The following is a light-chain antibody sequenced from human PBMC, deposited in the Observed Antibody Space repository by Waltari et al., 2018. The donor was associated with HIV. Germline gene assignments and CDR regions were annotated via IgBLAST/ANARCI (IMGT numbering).Light chain of an antibody. CDR1: QTVYNW. V-gene: IGKV1-5*03. J-gene: IGKJ3*01. Sequence: DIPLTQSPSTVSASVGDRITITCRVSQTVYNWLAWYQQRPGKAPKLLIYKASTLESGVPPRFSGSGSGTEFTLTINGLQSDDFATYYCQQYYSYSTFGPGTKVDIK. CDR3: QQYYSYST. CDR2: KAS.